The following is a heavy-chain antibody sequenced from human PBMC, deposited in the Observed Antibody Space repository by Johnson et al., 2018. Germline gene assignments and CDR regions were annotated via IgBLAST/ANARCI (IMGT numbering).Heavy chain of an antibody. CDR1: GGSFSGYY. V-gene: IGHV4-34*01. Sequence: QVQLQQWGAGLLKPSETLSLTCAVYGGSFSGYYWSWIRQPPGKGLEWIGEINHSGSTNYNPSLKSRVTISVETSKNQFSLKLSSVTAADTAVYYCARDGMTTVTTDSGYYGMDVWGQGTTVTVSS. CDR2: INHSGST. J-gene: IGHJ6*02. D-gene: IGHD4-17*01. CDR3: ARDGMTTVTTDSGYYGMDV.